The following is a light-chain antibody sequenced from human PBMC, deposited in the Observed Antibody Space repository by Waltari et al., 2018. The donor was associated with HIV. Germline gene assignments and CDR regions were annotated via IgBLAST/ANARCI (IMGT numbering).Light chain of an antibody. CDR2: SNK. Sequence: QSVLTQPPSASGTPGQRVTISCSGSSSNIGSNTVNWYQQFPGMAPKLLIYSNKPRPSGVPDRFSGAKSGTSASLAISGLQSEDEGDYYCAAWDDSLNGYYVFGTGTKVTVL. V-gene: IGLV1-44*01. CDR3: AAWDDSLNGYYV. CDR1: SSNIGSNT. J-gene: IGLJ1*01.